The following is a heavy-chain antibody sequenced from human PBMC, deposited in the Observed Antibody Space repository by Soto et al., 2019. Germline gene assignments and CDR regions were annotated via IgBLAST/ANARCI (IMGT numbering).Heavy chain of an antibody. D-gene: IGHD2-15*01. CDR2: ISSSSSTI. J-gene: IGHJ5*02. V-gene: IGHV3-48*01. CDR1: GFTFSSYS. CDR3: AREGDIVVPGWFDP. Sequence: GGSLRLSCAASGFTFSSYSMNWVRQAPGKGLEWVSYISSSSSTIYYADSVKGRFTISRDNAKNSLYLQMNSLRAEDTAVYYCAREGDIVVPGWFDPWGQGTLVTVSS.